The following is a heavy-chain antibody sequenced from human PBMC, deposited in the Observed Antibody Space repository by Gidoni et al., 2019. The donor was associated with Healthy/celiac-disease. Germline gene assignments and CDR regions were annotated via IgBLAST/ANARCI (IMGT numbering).Heavy chain of an antibody. D-gene: IGHD3-3*01. CDR3: ARDRLYDFWSGYRHFDY. CDR1: GFTFSYYY. J-gene: IGHJ4*02. CDR2: ISSSGSTI. V-gene: IGHV3-11*01. Sequence: QVQLLESGGGLVKPGGSLRLSCAAFGFTFSYYYMCWTRQAPGKGLEWVSYISSSGSTIYYADSVKGRFTISRDNAKNSLYLQMNSLRAEDTAVYYCARDRLYDFWSGYRHFDYWGQGTLVTVSS.